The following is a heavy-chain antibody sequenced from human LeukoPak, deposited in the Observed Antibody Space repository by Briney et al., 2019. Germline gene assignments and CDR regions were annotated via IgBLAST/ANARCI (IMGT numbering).Heavy chain of an antibody. CDR2: IRGDNGNT. CDR1: GYTFSNYG. D-gene: IGHD3-10*01. CDR3: ARGQGFGGLYYMDV. V-gene: IGHV1-18*01. J-gene: IGHJ6*03. Sequence: ASVKVSCKASGYTFSNYGISWVRQAPGQGLEWVGWIRGDNGNTNYAQKLQGRVTMTTDTSTSTAYMELSSLRSEDTAVYYCARGQGFGGLYYMDVWGKGTTVTVSS.